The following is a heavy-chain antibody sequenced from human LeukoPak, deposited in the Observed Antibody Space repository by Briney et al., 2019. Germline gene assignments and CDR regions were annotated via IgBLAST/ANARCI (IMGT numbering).Heavy chain of an antibody. CDR1: GFTFSSYA. CDR2: ISGSGGST. Sequence: PGGSLRLSCAASGFTFSSYAVSWVRQAPGKGLEWVSAISGSGGSTYYADSVKGRFTISRDNSKNTLYLQMNSLRAEDTAVYYCARQARGYGSGSFFGYWGQGTLVTVSS. J-gene: IGHJ4*02. V-gene: IGHV3-23*01. D-gene: IGHD3-10*01. CDR3: ARQARGYGSGSFFGY.